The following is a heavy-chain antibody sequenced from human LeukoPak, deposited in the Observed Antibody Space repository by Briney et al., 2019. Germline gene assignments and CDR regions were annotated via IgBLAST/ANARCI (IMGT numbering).Heavy chain of an antibody. Sequence: GGSLRLSCAASGFTFSHYGMHWVRQTPGAGLEWVAVIWSDGSDKYYAKSVKGRFTISRDNSKNSLFLQMNILRAEDTAVYYCAKDAQRGFDYSNSLQNWGQGILVTVSS. CDR1: GFTFSHYG. J-gene: IGHJ1*01. D-gene: IGHD4-11*01. CDR2: IWSDGSDK. V-gene: IGHV3-33*06. CDR3: AKDAQRGFDYSNSLQN.